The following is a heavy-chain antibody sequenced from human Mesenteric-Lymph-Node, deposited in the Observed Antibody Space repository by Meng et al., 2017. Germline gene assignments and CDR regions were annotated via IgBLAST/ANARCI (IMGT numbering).Heavy chain of an antibody. V-gene: IGHV1-46*01. Sequence: ASVKVSCKASGYTFTSYYLHWVRQAPGQGLEWMGIINPSAGDTTYAQSFQGRVTMTRDTSTSTVHMELSSLRSEDTAVYYCARNSAPRDYYDSSGYADFDYWGQGTLVTVSS. J-gene: IGHJ4*02. CDR1: GYTFTSYY. CDR2: INPSAGDT. D-gene: IGHD3-22*01. CDR3: ARNSAPRDYYDSSGYADFDY.